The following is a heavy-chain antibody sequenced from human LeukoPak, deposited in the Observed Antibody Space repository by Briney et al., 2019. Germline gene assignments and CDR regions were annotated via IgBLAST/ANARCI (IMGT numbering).Heavy chain of an antibody. CDR2: IYYSGTT. V-gene: IGHV4-39*07. J-gene: IGHJ4*02. D-gene: IGHD2-15*01. CDR1: GGSISSSSFY. Sequence: SETLSPTCTVSGGSISSSSFYWGWLRQPPGKGLEWIVSIYYSGTTYYNPSLKSRVTISVDTSKDQFSLRLNSVTAADTAVYYCARDPRDSTPFDYWGQGTLVTVSA. CDR3: ARDPRDSTPFDY.